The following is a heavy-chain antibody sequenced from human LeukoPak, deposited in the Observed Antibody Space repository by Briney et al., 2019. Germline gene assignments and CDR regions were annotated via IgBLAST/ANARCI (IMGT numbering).Heavy chain of an antibody. V-gene: IGHV4-39*01. J-gene: IGHJ4*02. CDR3: ARLSAWWLADY. CDR1: GGSITTSTSY. D-gene: IGHD2-15*01. CDR2: VYHSGST. Sequence: SETLSPTCTVSGGSITTSTSYWGWIRQPPGKGLEWIGSVYHSGSTYYTPSLKSRLTISVDTSKNQFSLKLRSVIATDTAVYYCARLSAWWLADYWGQGTQVTVSS.